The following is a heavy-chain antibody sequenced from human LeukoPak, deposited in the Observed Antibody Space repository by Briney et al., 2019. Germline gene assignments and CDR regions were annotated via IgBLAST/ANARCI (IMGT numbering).Heavy chain of an antibody. CDR1: GFTFSSYA. J-gene: IGHJ4*02. Sequence: GGSLRLSCAASGFTFSSYATHWVRQAPGKGLEYVSAISSNGGSTYYANSVKGRFTISRDNSKNTLYLQMGSLRAEDMAVYYCARTYSSGWTGFDYWGQGTLVTVSS. D-gene: IGHD6-19*01. CDR3: ARTYSSGWTGFDY. V-gene: IGHV3-64*01. CDR2: ISSNGGST.